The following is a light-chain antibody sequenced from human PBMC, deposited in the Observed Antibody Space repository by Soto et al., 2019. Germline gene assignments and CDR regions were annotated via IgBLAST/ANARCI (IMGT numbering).Light chain of an antibody. Sequence: QSVLTQSPPVPAAPGPHLASAGAERISDIGNNYVSWNQQHQGPAPKLLINDNKKRPSGIPDRFSGSKSGTSGTLDITELQTGDEADYYCATWDGSLPGEVFGGGTKLTVL. CDR2: DNK. CDR1: ISDIGNNY. V-gene: IGLV1-51*01. J-gene: IGLJ2*01. CDR3: ATWDGSLPGEV.